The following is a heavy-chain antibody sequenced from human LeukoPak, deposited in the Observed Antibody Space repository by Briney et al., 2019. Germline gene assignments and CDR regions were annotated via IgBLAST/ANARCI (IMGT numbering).Heavy chain of an antibody. CDR1: GYSFTMYY. CDR2: IKPSDGAT. Sequence: ASVKVSCKASGYSFTMYYIHWVRQAPGQGLEWMGMIKPSDGATTYAQRFQVRVTMTRDTSTSTVYMELSSLRSEDTAVYYCAREGSSSWYGWFDPWGQGTLVTVSS. V-gene: IGHV1-46*01. J-gene: IGHJ5*02. CDR3: AREGSSSWYGWFDP. D-gene: IGHD6-13*01.